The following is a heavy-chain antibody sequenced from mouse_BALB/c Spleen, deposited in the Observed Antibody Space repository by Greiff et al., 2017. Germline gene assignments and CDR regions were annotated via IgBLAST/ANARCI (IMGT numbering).Heavy chain of an antibody. D-gene: IGHD1-1*01. V-gene: IGHV5-4*02. J-gene: IGHJ2*01. Sequence: EVNVVESGGGLVKPGGSLKLSCAASGFTFSDYYMYWVRQTPEKRLEWVATISDGGSYTYYPDSVKGRFTISRDNAKNNLYLQMSSLKSEDTAMYYCARGDYGSSYLFDYWGQGTTLTVSS. CDR1: GFTFSDYY. CDR3: ARGDYGSSYLFDY. CDR2: ISDGGSYT.